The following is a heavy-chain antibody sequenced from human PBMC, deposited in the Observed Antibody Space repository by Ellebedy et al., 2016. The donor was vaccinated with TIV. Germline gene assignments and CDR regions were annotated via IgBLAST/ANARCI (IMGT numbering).Heavy chain of an antibody. J-gene: IGHJ4*02. CDR1: GGSISSYY. D-gene: IGHD2-15*01. V-gene: IGHV4-59*08. Sequence: MPSETLSLTCTVSGGSISSYYWSWIRQPPGKGLEWIGYIYYSGSTNYNPSLKSRVTISVDTPKNQFSLKLSSVTAPDTAVYYCARQGRSRFSSFDYWGQGTLVTVSS. CDR3: ARQGRSRFSSFDY. CDR2: IYYSGST.